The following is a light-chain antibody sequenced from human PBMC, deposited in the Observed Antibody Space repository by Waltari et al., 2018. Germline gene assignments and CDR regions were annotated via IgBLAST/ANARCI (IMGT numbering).Light chain of an antibody. Sequence: QSALTQPASVSGSPGKSVTISCTGSSSDVGGYNLGSWYQQYPGKAPKLILYEGSKRPSGVSSRFSGSRSGNTASLTISGLQTEDEADYHCCSYAGRNIYVFGTGTKVTVL. CDR1: SSDVGGYNL. V-gene: IGLV2-23*01. CDR3: CSYAGRNIYV. CDR2: EGS. J-gene: IGLJ1*01.